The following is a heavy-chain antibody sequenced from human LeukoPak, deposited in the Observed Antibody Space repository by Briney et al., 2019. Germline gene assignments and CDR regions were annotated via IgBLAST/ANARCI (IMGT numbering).Heavy chain of an antibody. D-gene: IGHD3-3*01. CDR2: ISGSGGST. J-gene: IGHJ4*02. Sequence: PGGSLRLSCAASGFTFSKFPMGWVRQAPGKGLEWVSAISGSGGSTYYADSVKGRFTISRDNSKNTLYLQMNSLRAEDTAVYYCAKGPPYDFWSGYNHPQFDYWGQGTLVTVSS. V-gene: IGHV3-23*01. CDR3: AKGPPYDFWSGYNHPQFDY. CDR1: GFTFSKFP.